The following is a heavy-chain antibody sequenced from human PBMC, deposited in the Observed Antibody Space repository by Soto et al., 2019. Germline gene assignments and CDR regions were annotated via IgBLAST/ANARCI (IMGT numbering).Heavy chain of an antibody. CDR3: ARSSGYVPGGY. Sequence: PSETLSLTCAVSGYPISRGYYWGLVRQPPGKGLEWIGIIHHSGSTYYNPSLRSRITISVDTSKNQFSLKMPSVTAADTAVYYCARSSGYVPGGYWGQGILVTVSS. V-gene: IGHV4-38-2*01. CDR1: GYPISRGYY. D-gene: IGHD5-12*01. J-gene: IGHJ4*02. CDR2: IHHSGST.